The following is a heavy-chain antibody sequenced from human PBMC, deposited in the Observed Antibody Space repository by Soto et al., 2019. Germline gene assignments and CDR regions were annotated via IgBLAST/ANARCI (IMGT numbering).Heavy chain of an antibody. V-gene: IGHV3-30-3*02. CDR3: AKSVYNWNDGFFDY. CDR2: ISTDGTEK. CDR1: GFTFSSYV. Sequence: PGGSLRLSCVASGFTFSSYVIHWVRQAPGKGLEWVALISTDGTEKHYPGSVRGRFTISRDNSKNTLYLQMNSLRAEDTAVYYCAKSVYNWNDGFFDYWGQGT. J-gene: IGHJ4*02. D-gene: IGHD1-1*01.